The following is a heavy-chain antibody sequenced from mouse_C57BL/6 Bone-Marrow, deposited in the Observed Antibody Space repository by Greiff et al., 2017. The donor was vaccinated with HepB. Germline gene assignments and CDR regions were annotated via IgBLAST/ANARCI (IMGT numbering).Heavy chain of an antibody. Sequence: DVQLVESGGGLVQPGGSLSLSCAASGFTFTDYYMSWVRQPPGKALEWLGFIRNKANGYTTEYSASVEGRFTISRDNSQSILYLQMNALRAEDSATYYCARYAYGSLDYWGQGTTLTVSS. CDR3: ARYAYGSLDY. CDR1: GFTFTDYY. V-gene: IGHV7-3*01. CDR2: IRNKANGYTT. J-gene: IGHJ2*01. D-gene: IGHD1-1*01.